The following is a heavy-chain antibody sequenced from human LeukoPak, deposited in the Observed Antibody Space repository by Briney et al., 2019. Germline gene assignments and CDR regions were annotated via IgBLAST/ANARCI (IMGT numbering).Heavy chain of an antibody. Sequence: SVKVSCKASEGTFGAYSLDWVRQAPGQGLEWLGGINPIFNILNYAQKFRGRVTITADESTNTAYMDLSSLKYDDAAVYYCAAGRRLGELFFDYWGQGALVTVSS. CDR2: INPIFNIL. D-gene: IGHD3-10*01. CDR1: EGTFGAYS. CDR3: AAGRRLGELFFDY. J-gene: IGHJ4*02. V-gene: IGHV1-69*13.